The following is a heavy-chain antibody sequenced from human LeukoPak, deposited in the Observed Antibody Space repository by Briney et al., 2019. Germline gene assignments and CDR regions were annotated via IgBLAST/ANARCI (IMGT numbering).Heavy chain of an antibody. J-gene: IGHJ3*02. V-gene: IGHV3-30-3*01. CDR1: GFTFSSYA. D-gene: IGHD6-13*01. Sequence: QSGGSLRLSCAASGFTFSSYAMHWVRQAPGKGLEWVAVLSYDGTNKYYADSVKGRFTISRDNAKNSLYLQMNSLRAEDTAVYYCAYSSSWYNPNAFDIWGQGTMVTVSS. CDR3: AYSSSWYNPNAFDI. CDR2: LSYDGTNK.